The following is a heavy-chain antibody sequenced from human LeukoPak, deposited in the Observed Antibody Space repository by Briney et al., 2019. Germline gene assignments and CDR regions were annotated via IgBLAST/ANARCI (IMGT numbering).Heavy chain of an antibody. D-gene: IGHD5-24*01. Sequence: LPGGSLRLSCTASGFSLSDYWMSWVRQAPGKGLEWVANTKHDGTLEEYLDSVKGRLTVSRDNAKNSLYLQMNSLRADDTAVYYCAKVLGDGYNILFDYWGQGTLVTVSS. J-gene: IGHJ4*02. V-gene: IGHV3-7*03. CDR1: GFSLSDYW. CDR3: AKVLGDGYNILFDY. CDR2: TKHDGTLE.